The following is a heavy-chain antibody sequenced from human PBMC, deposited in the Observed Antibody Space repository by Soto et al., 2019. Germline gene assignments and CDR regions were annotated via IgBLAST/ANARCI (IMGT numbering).Heavy chain of an antibody. CDR2: IIAMFGTA. Sequence: GASVKVSCKASGGTLTISSHGISWVRQAPGQGLEWMGGIIAMFGTANYAQKFQGRVTITADESTSTAYMELGRLRSDDSAVYFCAREAYSSGWPSIYGLDVWGPGATVTVSS. J-gene: IGHJ6*02. D-gene: IGHD6-19*01. V-gene: IGHV1-69*13. CDR1: GGTLTISSHG. CDR3: AREAYSSGWPSIYGLDV.